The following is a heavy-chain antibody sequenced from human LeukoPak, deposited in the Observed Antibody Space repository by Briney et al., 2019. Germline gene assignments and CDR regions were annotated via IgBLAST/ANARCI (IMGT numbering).Heavy chain of an antibody. CDR2: MNPNSGNT. CDR1: GYTFTSYD. D-gene: IGHD1-26*01. Sequence: ASVKVSCKASGYTFTSYDINWVRQATGQGLEWMGWMNPNSGNTGYAQKFQGRVTMTRNTSIGTAYMELSSLRSEDTAVYYCASQRWELLHAFDIWGQGTMVTVSS. V-gene: IGHV1-8*01. J-gene: IGHJ3*02. CDR3: ASQRWELLHAFDI.